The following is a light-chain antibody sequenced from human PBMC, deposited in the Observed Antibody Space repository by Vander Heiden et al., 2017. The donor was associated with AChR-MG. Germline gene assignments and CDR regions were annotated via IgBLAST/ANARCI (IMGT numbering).Light chain of an antibody. J-gene: IGKJ4*01. CDR2: DAS. CDR1: QDISND. V-gene: IGKV1-33*01. CDR3: QQHYLLPLT. Sequence: DIQMTQSPSSLSASVGDRVTITCQASQDISNDLNWYQKKPGKAPKLLIYDASILEPGVPSRFSGNGSQTHFTLTISSLQPEDISTYYCQQHYLLPLTFGGGTRVDIK.